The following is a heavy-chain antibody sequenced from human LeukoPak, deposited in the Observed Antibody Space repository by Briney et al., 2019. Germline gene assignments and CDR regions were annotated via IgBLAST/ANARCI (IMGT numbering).Heavy chain of an antibody. D-gene: IGHD6-19*01. CDR3: ARDLIAVAVKRYYFDY. CDR1: GLTFSSYA. J-gene: IGHJ4*02. CDR2: ISYDGSNK. V-gene: IGHV3-30-3*01. Sequence: RGSLKLFCAASGLTFSSYAMHWVGPDPRKGLGWEAVISYDGSNKYYADSVKGRFTIARDNSKNTLYLQMNSLRAEDTAVYYCARDLIAVAVKRYYFDYWGQGTLVTVSS.